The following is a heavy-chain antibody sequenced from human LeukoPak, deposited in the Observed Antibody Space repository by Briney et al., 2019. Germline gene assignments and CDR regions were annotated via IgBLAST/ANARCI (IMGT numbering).Heavy chain of an antibody. J-gene: IGHJ4*02. CDR3: ARVKSGYSSGWYVDY. V-gene: IGHV4-4*02. CDR2: IYHNGST. D-gene: IGHD6-19*01. CDR1: GGSISSSNW. Sequence: SGTLSLTCAVSGGSISSSNWWSWVRQPPGKGLEWIGEIYHNGSTNYNPSLKSRVTIPVDKSKNQFSLKLSSVTAADTAVYYCARVKSGYSSGWYVDYWGQGTLVTVSS.